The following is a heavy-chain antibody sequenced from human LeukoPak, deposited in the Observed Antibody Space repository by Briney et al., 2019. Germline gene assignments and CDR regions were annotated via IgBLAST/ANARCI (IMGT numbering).Heavy chain of an antibody. D-gene: IGHD1-26*01. CDR3: ATFLLYSGSYYLFDY. CDR2: FDPEDGET. Sequence: ASVKVSCKVSGYTLTELSMHWVRQAPGKGLEWMGGFDPEDGETIYAQKFQGRVTMTEDTSTDTAYMELSSLRSEDTAVYYCATFLLYSGSYYLFDYWGQGTLVTVSS. V-gene: IGHV1-24*01. CDR1: GYTLTELS. J-gene: IGHJ4*02.